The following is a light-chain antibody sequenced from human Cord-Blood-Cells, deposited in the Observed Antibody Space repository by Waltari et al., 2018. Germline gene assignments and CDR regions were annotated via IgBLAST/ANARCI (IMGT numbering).Light chain of an antibody. Sequence: IVLTQSQGTLSLSPGERATLSCRASQSASSSYLAWYKQKPGQAPRLLIYGASSRATGIPDRLSGSGSGTDFSLTISRREPEDFAVYYWQQYGSSLWTFGQGNKVEIQ. CDR3: QQYGSSLWT. CDR2: GAS. J-gene: IGKJ1*01. CDR1: QSASSSY. V-gene: IGKV3-20*01.